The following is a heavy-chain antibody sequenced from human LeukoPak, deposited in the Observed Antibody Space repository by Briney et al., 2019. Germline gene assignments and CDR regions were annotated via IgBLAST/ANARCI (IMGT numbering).Heavy chain of an antibody. J-gene: IGHJ4*02. Sequence: PGGSLRLSCAASGFTFSSYSMNWVRQAPGKGLEWVSSISSSSSYIYYADSVKGRFTISRDNAKNSLYLQMNSLRAEDTAVHYCARERTGDYVPLDYWGQGTLVTVSS. CDR2: ISSSSSYI. CDR3: ARERTGDYVPLDY. CDR1: GFTFSSYS. V-gene: IGHV3-21*01. D-gene: IGHD4-17*01.